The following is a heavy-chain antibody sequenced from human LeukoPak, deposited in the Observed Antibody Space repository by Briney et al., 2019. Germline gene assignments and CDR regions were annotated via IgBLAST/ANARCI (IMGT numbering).Heavy chain of an antibody. V-gene: IGHV4-34*01. CDR2: INHSGST. CDR1: GESFSGYY. J-gene: IGHJ5*02. D-gene: IGHD3-10*01. Sequence: SETLSLTCAVYGESFSGYYWSWIRQPPGKGLEWIGEINHSGSTNYNPSLKSRVTISVDTSKNQFSLKLSSVTAADTAVYYCARGLSPLLWFGVYSNWFDPWGQGTLATVSS. CDR3: ARGLSPLLWFGVYSNWFDP.